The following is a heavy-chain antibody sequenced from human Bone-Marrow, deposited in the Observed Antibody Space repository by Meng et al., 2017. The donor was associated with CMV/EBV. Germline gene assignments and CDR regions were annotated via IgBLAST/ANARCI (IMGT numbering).Heavy chain of an antibody. Sequence: GGSLRLSCAASGFTFSSYWMTWVRQAPGKGLEWVANIKQEGNEKYYVDSVKGRFTISRDNSKNTLYLQMNSLRAEDTAVYYCARDLTKYYGMDVWGQGTTVTVSS. V-gene: IGHV3-7*03. CDR2: IKQEGNEK. CDR3: ARDLTKYYGMDV. D-gene: IGHD1-1*01. CDR1: GFTFSSYW. J-gene: IGHJ6*02.